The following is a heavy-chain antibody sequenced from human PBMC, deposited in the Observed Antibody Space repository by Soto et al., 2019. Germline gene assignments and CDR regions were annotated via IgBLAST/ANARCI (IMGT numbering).Heavy chain of an antibody. J-gene: IGHJ6*02. CDR2: ISGSGIST. Sequence: VGSLRLSCAASGFTLRIYPMSWVRQAPGKGMEWVSGISGSGISTYYTDSVKGRFTISRNNSKNAVFLQMNSLRDEDTAVYYCVKPPVITASYYYYDMDVWGQGTTVTVSS. V-gene: IGHV3-23*01. CDR3: VKPPVITASYYYYDMDV. CDR1: GFTLRIYP. D-gene: IGHD4-4*01.